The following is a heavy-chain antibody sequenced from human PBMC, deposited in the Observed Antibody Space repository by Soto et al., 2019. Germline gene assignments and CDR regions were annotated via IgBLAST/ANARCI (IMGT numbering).Heavy chain of an antibody. J-gene: IGHJ5*01. CDR3: AGRTSLTSVEIFSGGLSGYNWVDP. V-gene: IGHV4-39*01. Sequence: PEILSLTCTFSVRSISNPIYYWAWIRQPPGKGLEWIGSIFYSGNTYYNPSLKSRVPMSVDTSQKQFSLKLSSVTAADTAVYYCAGRTSLTSVEIFSGGLSGYNWVDPWGRGTLVTVSS. CDR2: IFYSGNT. CDR1: VRSISNPIYY. D-gene: IGHD3-3*01.